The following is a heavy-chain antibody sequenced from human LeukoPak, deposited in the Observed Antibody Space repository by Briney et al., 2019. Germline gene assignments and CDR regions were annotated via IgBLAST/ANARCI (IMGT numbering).Heavy chain of an antibody. CDR2: IGAYNGNP. D-gene: IGHD1-26*01. Sequence: GASVKVSCKASGYTFSNYAISWVRQAPGQGLEWMGWIGAYNGNPDYTQSLQGRVTMTTDTSTSTAYMELRSLKSDDTAVYYCAKDRELLKEYDYWGQGTLVTVSS. J-gene: IGHJ4*02. CDR1: GYTFSNYA. CDR3: AKDRELLKEYDY. V-gene: IGHV1-18*01.